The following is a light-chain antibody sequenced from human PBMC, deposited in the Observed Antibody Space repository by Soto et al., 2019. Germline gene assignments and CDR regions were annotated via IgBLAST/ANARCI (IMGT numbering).Light chain of an antibody. Sequence: DIQMTQSPSSLSASVGDRVTITCRASQSISSYLNWYQQKPGKAPKLLIYAAFSLQSGVPSRFSGSGSGTEFTLTISSLQPEDFATYYCQQSYSSPPTFGQGTKVDIK. V-gene: IGKV1-39*01. CDR1: QSISSY. CDR3: QQSYSSPPT. J-gene: IGKJ1*01. CDR2: AAF.